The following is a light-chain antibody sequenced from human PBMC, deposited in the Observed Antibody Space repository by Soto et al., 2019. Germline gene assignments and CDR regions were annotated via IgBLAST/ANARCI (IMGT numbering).Light chain of an antibody. CDR1: QGISSY. CDR2: AAS. V-gene: IGKV1-8*01. Sequence: AIRMTQSPSSFSASTGARVTIICRASQGISSYLAWYQQKPGKAPKLLVYAASTLQYGVPSRFSGSGSGTDFTLTINCLQSEDFATYFCQQYYTCPQTFGQGTKVDIK. J-gene: IGKJ2*01. CDR3: QQYYTCPQT.